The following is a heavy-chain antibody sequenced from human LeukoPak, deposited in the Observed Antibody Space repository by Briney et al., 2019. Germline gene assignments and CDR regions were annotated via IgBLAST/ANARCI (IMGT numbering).Heavy chain of an antibody. CDR2: ISASNGNT. Sequence: ASVKVSCKASGYTFTGYYMHWVRQAPGQGLEWMGWISASNGNTNYAQKLQVRVTMTTDTSTSTAYMELRRMRSDDTAVYYCARGVTTESLDYWGQGTLVTVSS. J-gene: IGHJ4*02. D-gene: IGHD4-17*01. CDR1: GYTFTGYY. V-gene: IGHV1-18*04. CDR3: ARGVTTESLDY.